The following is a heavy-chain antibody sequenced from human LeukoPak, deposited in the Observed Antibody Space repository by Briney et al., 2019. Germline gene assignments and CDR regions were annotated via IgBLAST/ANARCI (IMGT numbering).Heavy chain of an antibody. CDR1: GFTFSSYE. D-gene: IGHD3/OR15-3a*01. J-gene: IGHJ4*02. CDR2: ISSSGSTI. CDR3: ARLGCVRACPHGALNW. V-gene: IGHV3-48*03. Sequence: GGSLRLSCAASGFTFSSYEMNWVRQAPGKGLEWVSYISSSGSTIYYADSVKGRFTISRDNAKSSLFLQMNSLRAEDTAVYYCARLGCVRACPHGALNWWGQGTLVTVSS.